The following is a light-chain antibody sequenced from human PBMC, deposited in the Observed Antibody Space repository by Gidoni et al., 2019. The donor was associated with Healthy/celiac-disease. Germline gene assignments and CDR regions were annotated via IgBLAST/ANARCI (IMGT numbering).Light chain of an antibody. V-gene: IGKV3-20*01. CDR3: QQYGSSPPWT. Sequence: EIAFTHSPGTLSLSPGERATLSCRASQSVSSSYLAWYQQKPGQAPRLLIYGASSRATGIPDRFSGSGSGTDFTLTISRLEPEDFAVYYCQQYGSSPPWTFGQGTKVEIK. CDR2: GAS. J-gene: IGKJ1*01. CDR1: QSVSSSY.